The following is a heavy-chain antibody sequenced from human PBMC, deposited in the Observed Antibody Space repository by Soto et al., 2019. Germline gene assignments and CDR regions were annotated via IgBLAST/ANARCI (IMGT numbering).Heavy chain of an antibody. D-gene: IGHD2-2*01. CDR2: INPNSGGT. CDR1: GYTFTGYY. J-gene: IGHJ6*02. V-gene: IGHV1-2*04. CDR3: AREYCSSTSCYGRGVYYYYGMDV. Sequence: GASVKVSCKASGYTFTGYYMHWVRQAPGQGLEWMGWINPNSGGTNYAQKFQGWVTMTRDTSISTAYMELSRLRSDDTAVYYCAREYCSSTSCYGRGVYYYYGMDVWGQGTTVTVSS.